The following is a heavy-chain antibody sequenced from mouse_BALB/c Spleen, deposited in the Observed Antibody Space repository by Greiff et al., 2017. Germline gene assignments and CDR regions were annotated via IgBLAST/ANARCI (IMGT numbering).Heavy chain of an antibody. CDR1: GFTFSSYA. CDR2: ISSGGST. J-gene: IGHJ4*01. Sequence: EVHLVESGGGLVKPGGSLKLSCAASGFTFSSYAMSWVRQTPEKRLEWVASISSGGSTYYPDSVKGRFTISRDNARNILYLQMSSLRSEDTAMYYCARMTTATDYYAMDYWGQGTSVTVSS. V-gene: IGHV5-6-5*01. CDR3: ARMTTATDYYAMDY. D-gene: IGHD1-2*01.